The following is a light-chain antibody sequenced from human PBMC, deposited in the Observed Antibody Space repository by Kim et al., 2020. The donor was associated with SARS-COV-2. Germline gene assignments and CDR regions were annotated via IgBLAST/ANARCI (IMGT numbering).Light chain of an antibody. CDR2: GAS. J-gene: IGKJ1*01. CDR1: QSVSSSY. Sequence: SPGERATLSCRARQSVSSSYLAWYQQKPGQAPRLLIYGASSRATGVPDRFSGSGSGTDFTLTITILEPEDFAVYYCQQYGNSPHTFGQGTKVDIK. CDR3: QQYGNSPHT. V-gene: IGKV3-20*01.